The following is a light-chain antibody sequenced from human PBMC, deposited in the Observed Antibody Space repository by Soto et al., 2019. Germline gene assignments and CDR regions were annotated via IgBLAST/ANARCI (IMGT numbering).Light chain of an antibody. CDR3: QQRVNWPPT. CDR1: QSVSDY. CDR2: DAS. V-gene: IGKV3-11*01. Sequence: VLTQSPARLSLSPGERATLSCRAGQSVSDYLAWYQQKPGQPPSLLFFDASNRATGVPDRFSAGGSGTDFFLIISSLETEDFAVYYCQQRVNWPPTFGGGTKVEI. J-gene: IGKJ4*01.